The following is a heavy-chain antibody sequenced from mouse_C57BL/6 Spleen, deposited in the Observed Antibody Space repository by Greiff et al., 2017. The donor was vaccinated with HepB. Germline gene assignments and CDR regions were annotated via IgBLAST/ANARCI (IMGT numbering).Heavy chain of an antibody. CDR3: ARFYDYGDWYFDV. Sequence: VQLQQSGAELVKPGASVKISCKASGYAFSSYWMNWVKQRPGKGLEWIGQIYPGDGDTNYNGKFKGKATLTADKSSSPAYMQLSSLTSEDSAVYFCARFYDYGDWYFDVWGTGTTVTVSS. J-gene: IGHJ1*03. V-gene: IGHV1-80*01. CDR2: IYPGDGDT. CDR1: GYAFSSYW. D-gene: IGHD2-4*01.